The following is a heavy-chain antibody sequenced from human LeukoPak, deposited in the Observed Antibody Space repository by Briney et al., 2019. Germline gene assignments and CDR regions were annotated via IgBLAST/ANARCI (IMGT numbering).Heavy chain of an antibody. Sequence: PSETLSLTCAVYGGSFSGYYWSWIRQPPGKGLEWIGEINHSGSTDYNPSLKSRVTISVDTSKTQFSLKLSSVTAADTAVYYCARRNSGYDLDYYYYMDVWGKGTTVTISS. CDR1: GGSFSGYY. V-gene: IGHV4-34*01. J-gene: IGHJ6*03. CDR3: ARRNSGYDLDYYYYMDV. CDR2: INHSGST. D-gene: IGHD5-12*01.